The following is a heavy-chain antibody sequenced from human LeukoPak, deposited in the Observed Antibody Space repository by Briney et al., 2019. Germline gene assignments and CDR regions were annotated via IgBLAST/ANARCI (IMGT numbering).Heavy chain of an antibody. CDR3: ARRRGYSYGA. CDR2: IYYSGST. Sequence: SETLSLTCTVSGGSINSYFWSWIRQPPGKGLEWIGYIYYSGSTNYNPSLKSRVTISVDTSKNQFSLKLSSVTAADTAVYYCARRRGYSYGAWGQGTLVTVSS. J-gene: IGHJ4*02. D-gene: IGHD5-18*01. V-gene: IGHV4-59*01. CDR1: GGSINSYF.